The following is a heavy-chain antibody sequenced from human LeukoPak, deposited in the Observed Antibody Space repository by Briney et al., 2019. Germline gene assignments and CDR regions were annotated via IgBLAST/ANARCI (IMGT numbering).Heavy chain of an antibody. Sequence: GGSLRLSCAASGFTFSSCSMNWVRQAPGKGLEWDSYISSSSSTIYYADSVKGRFTISRDNAKNSLYLQMNSLRAEDTAVYYCVGDYYYYMDVWGKGTTVTVSS. CDR1: GFTFSSCS. CDR2: ISSSSSTI. CDR3: VGDYYYYMDV. J-gene: IGHJ6*03. V-gene: IGHV3-48*01.